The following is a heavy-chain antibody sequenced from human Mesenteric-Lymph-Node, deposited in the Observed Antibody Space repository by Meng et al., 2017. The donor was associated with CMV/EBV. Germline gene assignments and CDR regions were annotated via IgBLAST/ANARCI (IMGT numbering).Heavy chain of an antibody. J-gene: IGHJ6*02. CDR1: GFTFSSYS. D-gene: IGHD2-2*01. CDR3: ARDGPLGYCSSTSCFGYYGMDV. CDR2: ISSSSSYI. Sequence: GGSLRLSCAASGFTFSSYSMNWVRQAPGKGLEWVSSISSSSSYIYYADSVKGRFTISRDNAKNSLYLQMNSLRAEDTAVYYCARDGPLGYCSSTSCFGYYGMDVWGQGTTVTVSS. V-gene: IGHV3-21*01.